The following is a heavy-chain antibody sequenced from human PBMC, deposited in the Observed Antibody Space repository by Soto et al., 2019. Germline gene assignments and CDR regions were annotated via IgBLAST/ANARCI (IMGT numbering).Heavy chain of an antibody. Sequence: GGSLRLSCAASGLRFSTSSMAWVRQPPGKGLEWVSAISPSASDTLYADSVKGRFTISRDNSQNTAYLQMNSLKTEDTAVYYCIRGVPHDYGDYWGQGTPVTVSS. CDR2: ISPSASDT. CDR1: GLRFSTSS. V-gene: IGHV3-23*01. CDR3: IRGVPHDYGDY. D-gene: IGHD3-10*01. J-gene: IGHJ4*02.